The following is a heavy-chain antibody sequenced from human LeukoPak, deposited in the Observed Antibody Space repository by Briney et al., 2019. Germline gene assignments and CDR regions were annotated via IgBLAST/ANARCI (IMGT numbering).Heavy chain of an antibody. D-gene: IGHD6-19*01. CDR3: AKDDGPYSSGWYDAFDK. CDR2: ISDGGAST. Sequence: PGGSLRLSCAASGFTFSTYAMTWVRQAPGKGLEWVSAISDGGASTDYADSVKGRFTISRGNSKNTLYLQMNSLRVEDTAVYYCAKDDGPYSSGWYDAFDKWGQGTMVTVSS. CDR1: GFTFSTYA. J-gene: IGHJ3*02. V-gene: IGHV3-23*01.